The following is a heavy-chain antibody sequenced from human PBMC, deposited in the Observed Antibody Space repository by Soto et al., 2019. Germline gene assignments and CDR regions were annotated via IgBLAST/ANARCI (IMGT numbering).Heavy chain of an antibody. Sequence: QITLKESGPTLVKPTQTLTLTCTFSGFSFSTSGVGVGWIRQPPGKALEWLALIYWDDDKRYSPSLKSRLTITKDTSKNQVVLTMTNMDPVDTATYYCAHRPFSSSWSLPGWFDPWGQGTLVTVSS. CDR3: AHRPFSSSWSLPGWFDP. V-gene: IGHV2-5*02. J-gene: IGHJ5*02. D-gene: IGHD6-13*01. CDR2: IYWDDDK. CDR1: GFSFSTSGVG.